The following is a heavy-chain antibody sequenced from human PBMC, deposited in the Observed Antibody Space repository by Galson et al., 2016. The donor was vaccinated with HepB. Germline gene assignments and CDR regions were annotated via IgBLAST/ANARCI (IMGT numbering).Heavy chain of an antibody. V-gene: IGHV3-74*01. CDR3: ARDFDISGDY. J-gene: IGHJ4*02. CDR2: INPGGSTT. Sequence: SLRLSCAASGFSFNTYGMHWVRQAPGKGLVWVSRINPGGSTTGFADSVKGRFTISRDNAKNTVYLYMNSLRAEDTGVYYCARDFDISGDYWGQGTLVTVSS. CDR1: GFSFNTYG. D-gene: IGHD1-26*01.